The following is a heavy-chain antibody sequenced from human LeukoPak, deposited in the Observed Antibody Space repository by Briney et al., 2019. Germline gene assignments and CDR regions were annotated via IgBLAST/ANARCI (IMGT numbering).Heavy chain of an antibody. J-gene: IGHJ6*02. V-gene: IGHV3-33*08. CDR2: IWYDGSNK. CDR3: ARTVSYYYGMDV. CDR1: GFIFSTYG. Sequence: PGGSLRLSCAASGFIFSTYGMNWVRQAPGKGLEWVAVIWYDGSNKYYADSVKGRFTISRDNSKNTLYLQMNSLRAEDTAVYYCARTVSYYYGMDVWGQGTTVTVSS.